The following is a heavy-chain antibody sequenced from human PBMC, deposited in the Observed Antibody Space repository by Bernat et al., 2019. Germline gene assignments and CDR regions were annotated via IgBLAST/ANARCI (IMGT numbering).Heavy chain of an antibody. Sequence: QVTLKESGPVLVKPTETLTLTCTVSGFSLSNARMGVSWIRQPPGKALEWLAHIFSNDEKSYSTSLKRRLTISKDTTKSQMVLTMTNMDPVDTATYYCARSKLEIQSYFDYWGQGTLVTVSS. CDR2: IFSNDEK. CDR1: GFSLSNARMG. CDR3: ARSKLEIQSYFDY. J-gene: IGHJ4*02. V-gene: IGHV2-26*01. D-gene: IGHD1-7*01.